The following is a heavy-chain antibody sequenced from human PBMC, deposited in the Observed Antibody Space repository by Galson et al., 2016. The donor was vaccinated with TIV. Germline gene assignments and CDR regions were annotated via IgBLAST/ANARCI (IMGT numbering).Heavy chain of an antibody. J-gene: IGHJ4*02. D-gene: IGHD5-24*01. CDR1: GDSVSSKSAA. V-gene: IGHV6-1*01. CDR3: ARGGGDGQKALTHFDH. Sequence: CAISGDSVSSKSAAWNWIRQSPSRGLEWLGRTYSRSRWYNEYAVSVRSRISINPDTSKNQFSLQLNSVTPGDTAIYYCARGGGDGQKALTHFDHWGQGTLVTVSS. CDR2: TYSRSRWYN.